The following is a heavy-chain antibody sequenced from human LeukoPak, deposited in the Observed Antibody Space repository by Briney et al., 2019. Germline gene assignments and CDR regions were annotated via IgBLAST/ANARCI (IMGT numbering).Heavy chain of an antibody. CDR1: GFTFSSYA. D-gene: IGHD2-2*01. CDR3: AKDPVVVPAAMRGVGHNWFDP. Sequence: PGGSLRLSCAASGFTFSSYAMSWVRQAPGKGLEWVSAISGSGGSTYYADSVKGRFTISRDNSKNTLYLQMNSLRAEDTAVYYCAKDPVVVPAAMRGVGHNWFDPWGQGTLVTVSS. J-gene: IGHJ5*02. V-gene: IGHV3-23*01. CDR2: ISGSGGST.